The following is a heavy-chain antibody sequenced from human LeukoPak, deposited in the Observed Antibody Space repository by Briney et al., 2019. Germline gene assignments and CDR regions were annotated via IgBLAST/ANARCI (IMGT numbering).Heavy chain of an antibody. CDR2: ITDSGTTT. V-gene: IGHV3-48*03. CDR1: GFSFSSYK. D-gene: IGHD4-17*01. Sequence: PGGPLRLSCAASGFSFSSYKMDWLRQAPGKGLEWVSYITDSGTTTKYADSVKGRFTISRDNAAHSLHLQMNSLRVEDTAVYYCARTNHDHGYSRDYWGQGTLVTVSS. J-gene: IGHJ4*02. CDR3: ARTNHDHGYSRDY.